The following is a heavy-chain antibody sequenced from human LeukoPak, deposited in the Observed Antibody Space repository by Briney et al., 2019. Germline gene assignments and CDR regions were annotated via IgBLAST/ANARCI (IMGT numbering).Heavy chain of an antibody. CDR1: GGSISSGSYY. CDR3: ARSGSYYGDYDYYYYYMDV. CDR2: IYTSGST. V-gene: IGHV4-61*02. J-gene: IGHJ6*03. Sequence: PSQTLSLTCTVSGGSISSGSYYWSWIRQPAGKGLEWIGRIYTSGSTNYNPSLKSRVTISVDTSKNQFSLKLSSVTAADTAVYYCARSGSYYGDYDYYYYYMDVWGKGTTVTISS. D-gene: IGHD4-17*01.